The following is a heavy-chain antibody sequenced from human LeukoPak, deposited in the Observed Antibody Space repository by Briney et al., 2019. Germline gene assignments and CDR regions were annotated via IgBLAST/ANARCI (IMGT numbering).Heavy chain of an antibody. D-gene: IGHD3-10*01. J-gene: IGHJ4*02. V-gene: IGHV3-74*03. CDR1: GFTFSNYW. CDR3: ARDKKSGESSEIDY. Sequence: GGSLRLSCEASGFTFSNYWVHWVRQAPGKGLVWVSRINRDGSTTKYADSVKGRFTVSRDNAKNTLNLQMNSLRAEDTAVYYCARDKKSGESSEIDYWGQGTLVTVSS. CDR2: INRDGSTT.